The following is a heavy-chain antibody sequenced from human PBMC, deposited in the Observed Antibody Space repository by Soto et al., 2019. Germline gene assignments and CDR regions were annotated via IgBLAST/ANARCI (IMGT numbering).Heavy chain of an antibody. Sequence: SETLSLTCTVSGGSVSSSNNYWSWIRQPPGKGLEWLGHVYYSGSTYYNPSLKSQVTISVDTSKNQFSLNLSSVTAADAAVFYCARVGRPQAGIFPPFYYFDHGGPGTLVTVSS. CDR1: GGSVSSSNNY. V-gene: IGHV4-61*01. CDR3: ARVGRPQAGIFPPFYYFDH. D-gene: IGHD3-16*01. CDR2: VYYSGST. J-gene: IGHJ4*02.